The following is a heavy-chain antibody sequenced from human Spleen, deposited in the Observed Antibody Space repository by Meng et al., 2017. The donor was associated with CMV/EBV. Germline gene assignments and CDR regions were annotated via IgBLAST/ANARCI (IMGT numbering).Heavy chain of an antibody. V-gene: IGHV3-11*01. CDR2: ISSSGSIV. Sequence: GESLKISCAASGFTFSGYYMSWNRQAPGKGLEWLSYISSSGSIVYYADSLKGRFTISRDNAKNSLYLQMNSLRAEDTAVYYCARDQRHDSGNYYYYGMDVWGQGTTVTVSS. J-gene: IGHJ6*02. CDR3: ARDQRHDSGNYYYYGMDV. CDR1: GFTFSGYY. D-gene: IGHD3-10*01.